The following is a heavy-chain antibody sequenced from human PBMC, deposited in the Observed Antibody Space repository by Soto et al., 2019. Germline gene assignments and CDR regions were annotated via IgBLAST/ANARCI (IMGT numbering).Heavy chain of an antibody. CDR3: ARDSSSWYSGWFDP. Sequence: PGASVKVSCKASGYTFTGYYMHWVRQAPGQGLEWMGWINPNSGGTNYAQKFQGRVTMTRDTSISTAYMELSRLRSDDTAVYYCARDSSSWYSGWFDPWGQGTLVTVSS. J-gene: IGHJ5*02. CDR2: INPNSGGT. D-gene: IGHD6-13*01. V-gene: IGHV1-2*02. CDR1: GYTFTGYY.